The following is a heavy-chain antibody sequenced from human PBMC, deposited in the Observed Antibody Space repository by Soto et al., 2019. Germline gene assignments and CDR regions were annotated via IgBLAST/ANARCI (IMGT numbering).Heavy chain of an antibody. CDR1: GDSFNDYY. V-gene: IGHV1-2*04. CDR2: INPNGGVT. CDR3: ARESGGATATLDYYYFYMDV. D-gene: IGHD5-12*01. J-gene: IGHJ6*03. Sequence: VQLVQSGAEVRKPGASVKVSCKSSGDSFNDYYIHWVRQAPGQGLEWMGWINPNGGVTKYAQKFQGWVTMTRDTSIRTGYMELSRLRSDDTAIYYCARESGGATATLDYYYFYMDVWVKGTTVTVSS.